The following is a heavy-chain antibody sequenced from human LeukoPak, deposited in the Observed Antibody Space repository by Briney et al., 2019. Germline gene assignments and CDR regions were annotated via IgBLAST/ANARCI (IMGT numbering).Heavy chain of an antibody. D-gene: IGHD3-16*02. V-gene: IGHV3-23*01. J-gene: IGHJ4*02. CDR1: GFAFNSFA. CDR3: AKSLGVGGYTRYKGFDQ. CDR2: ISNSDGSS. Sequence: SGGSLRLSCAASGFAFNSFAMNWVRQAPGKGLEWVSSISNSDGSSHYADFVKGRFTISRDNSKNTLHLQRNSLRAEDTAVYYCAKSLGVGGYTRYKGFDQWGQGTLVTVSS.